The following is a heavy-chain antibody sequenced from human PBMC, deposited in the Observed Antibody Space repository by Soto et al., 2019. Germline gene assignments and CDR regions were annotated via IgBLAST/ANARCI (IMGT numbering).Heavy chain of an antibody. J-gene: IGHJ4*02. V-gene: IGHV3-33*06. CDR3: AKTPRITIFGVVTPTFDY. D-gene: IGHD3-3*01. Sequence: GGSLRLSCAASGFTFSSYGMHWVRQAPGKGLEWVSVIWYDGSSKYYADSVKGRFTISRDNSKNTLYLQMNSLRAEDTAVYYCAKTPRITIFGVVTPTFDYWGQGTLVTVSS. CDR1: GFTFSSYG. CDR2: IWYDGSSK.